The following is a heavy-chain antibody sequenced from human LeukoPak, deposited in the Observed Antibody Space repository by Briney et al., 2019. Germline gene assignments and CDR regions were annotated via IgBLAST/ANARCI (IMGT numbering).Heavy chain of an antibody. CDR3: ARGGIVATIPDFDY. J-gene: IGHJ4*02. CDR2: IYYSGST. CDR1: GGSISSCY. D-gene: IGHD5-12*01. V-gene: IGHV4-59*01. Sequence: SETLSLTCTVSGGSISSCYWSWIRQPPGKGLEWIGYIYYSGSTNYNPSLKSRVTISVDTSKNQFSLKLSSVTAADTAVYYCARGGIVATIPDFDYWGQGTLVTVSS.